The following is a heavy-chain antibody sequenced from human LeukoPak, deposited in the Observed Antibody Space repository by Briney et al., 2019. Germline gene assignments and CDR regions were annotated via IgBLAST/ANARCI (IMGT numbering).Heavy chain of an antibody. CDR2: FFYSGRT. V-gene: IGHV4-39*01. D-gene: IGHD5/OR15-5a*01. CDR3: ARHLGMSTLDY. Sequence: SEPLSLTCTVSGGSISSSSKYWGWIRQSPGKGLEWIGNFFYSGRTYCNPSIKSRVTISVDTSKNQFSLNLRSVTAADTAVYYCARHLGMSTLDYWGQGTLVTVSS. CDR1: GGSISSSSKY. J-gene: IGHJ4*02.